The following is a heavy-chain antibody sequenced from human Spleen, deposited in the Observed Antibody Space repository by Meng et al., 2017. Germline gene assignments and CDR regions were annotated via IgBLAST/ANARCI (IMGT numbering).Heavy chain of an antibody. CDR3: ARGEYHFESSGYYSH. CDR1: GFTFSSYA. V-gene: IGHV3-74*01. CDR2: INNDGSDT. Sequence: GESLKISCAASGFTFSSYAMSWVRQAPGKGLVWVSRINNDGSDTTYADSVKGRFTISRDNAKNTQFLQMNSLRAEDTAVYYCARGEYHFESSGYYSHWGQGTLVTVSS. D-gene: IGHD3-22*01. J-gene: IGHJ4*02.